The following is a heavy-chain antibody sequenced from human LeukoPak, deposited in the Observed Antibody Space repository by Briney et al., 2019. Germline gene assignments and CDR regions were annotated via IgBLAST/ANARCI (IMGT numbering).Heavy chain of an antibody. Sequence: ASVKVSCKASGYTFTNYYMHWVRQAPGQGLEWRGIINPSGGSTSYAQKFQGRVTMTRDTSTSTVYMELSSLRSEDTAVYYCARDLRVAVAGTIDGFDIWGQGTMVTVSS. CDR2: INPSGGST. CDR3: ARDLRVAVAGTIDGFDI. J-gene: IGHJ3*02. CDR1: GYTFTNYY. D-gene: IGHD6-19*01. V-gene: IGHV1-46*01.